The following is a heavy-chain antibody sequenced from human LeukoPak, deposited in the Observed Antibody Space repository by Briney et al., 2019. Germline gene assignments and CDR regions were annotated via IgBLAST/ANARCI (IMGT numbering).Heavy chain of an antibody. CDR1: GFTFSSYA. V-gene: IGHV3-23*01. CDR2: ISGSGGST. D-gene: IGHD2-15*01. CDR3: AKGGSGDSCYSACYFDY. J-gene: IGHJ4*02. Sequence: GGSLRLSCAASGFTFSSYAMSWVRQTPGKGLEWVSAISGSGGSTHYADSVKGRFTISRDNSKNTVYLQMNSLRAEDTAVYYCAKGGSGDSCYSACYFDYWGQGTLVTVSS.